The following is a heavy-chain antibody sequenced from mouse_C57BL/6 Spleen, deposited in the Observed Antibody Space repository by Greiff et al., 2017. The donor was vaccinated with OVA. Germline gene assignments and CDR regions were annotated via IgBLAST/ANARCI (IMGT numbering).Heavy chain of an antibody. CDR2: IDPSDSYT. CDR1: GYTFTSYW. D-gene: IGHD2-14*01. Sequence: QVQLQQPGAELVMPGASVKLSCKASGYTFTSYWMHWVKQRPGQGLEWIGEIDPSDSYTNYNQKFKGKSTLTVDKSSSTAYMQLSSLTSEDSAVYYCARSDRDDYFDYWGQGTTLTVSS. CDR3: ARSDRDDYFDY. V-gene: IGHV1-69*01. J-gene: IGHJ2*01.